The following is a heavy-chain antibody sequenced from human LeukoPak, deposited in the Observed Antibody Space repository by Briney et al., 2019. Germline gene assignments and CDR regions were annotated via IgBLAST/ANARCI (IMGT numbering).Heavy chain of an antibody. CDR3: AREPDA. CDR1: GDSISGSNYH. V-gene: IGHV4-39*07. CDR2: VHHTGRA. Sequence: SETLSLTCTVSGDSISGSNYHWGWIRQPPGKGLEWLGTVHHTGRAFYNPSLRGRTTVSVDTSKNLFSLKLTSVTAADTAVYYCAREPDAWGQGTLVTVSS. J-gene: IGHJ5*02.